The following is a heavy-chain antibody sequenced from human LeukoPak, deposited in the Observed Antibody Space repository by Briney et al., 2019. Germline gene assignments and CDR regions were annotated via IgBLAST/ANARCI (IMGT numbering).Heavy chain of an antibody. CDR3: TTVIMGTPKDDY. CDR1: GFTFSSYG. V-gene: IGHV3-33*01. J-gene: IGHJ4*02. Sequence: GGSLRLSCAASGFTFSSYGMHWVRQAPGKGLEWVAVIWYDGSNKYYADSVKGRFTISRDNSKNTLYLQMNSLKTEDTAVYYCTTVIMGTPKDDYWGQGTLVTVSS. CDR2: IWYDGSNK. D-gene: IGHD4-23*01.